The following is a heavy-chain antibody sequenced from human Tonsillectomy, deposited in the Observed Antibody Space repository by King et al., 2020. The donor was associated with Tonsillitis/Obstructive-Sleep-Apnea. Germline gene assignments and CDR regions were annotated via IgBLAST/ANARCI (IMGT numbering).Heavy chain of an antibody. J-gene: IGHJ6*02. V-gene: IGHV3-7*01. D-gene: IGHD6-13*01. CDR3: ARAILYSSSWYDSGLDV. Sequence: VQLVESGGGLVQPGGSLRLSCAASGFTFSSYWMSWVRQAPGKGLEWVANIKQDGSEKYYVDSVKGRFTISRDNAKNSLYLQMNSLRVEDTAVYSCARAILYSSSWYDSGLDVWGQGTTVTVSS. CDR1: GFTFSSYW. CDR2: IKQDGSEK.